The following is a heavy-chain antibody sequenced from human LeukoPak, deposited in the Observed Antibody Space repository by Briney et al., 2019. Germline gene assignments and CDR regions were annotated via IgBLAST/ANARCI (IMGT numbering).Heavy chain of an antibody. J-gene: IGHJ4*02. CDR2: ITGRGDKT. V-gene: IGHV3-23*01. D-gene: IGHD2-15*01. CDR1: GFTFSDYA. CDR3: AKSRQEGGFEY. Sequence: GGSLRLSCAASGFTFSDYAMSWVRQAPGKGLEWVSAITGRGDKTYYADSVKGRFTISRDKSKNTLYLQMNRLRAEDTAVYYCAKSRQEGGFEYWGQGAPVTVSS.